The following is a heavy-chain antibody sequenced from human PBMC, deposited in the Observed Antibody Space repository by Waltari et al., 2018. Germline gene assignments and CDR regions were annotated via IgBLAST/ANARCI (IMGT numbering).Heavy chain of an antibody. Sequence: EVQLVEAGGDLVQPGGSLRPPWPASGFTSSAYGMHWARQAPGKGLVWVSRINGDGYGITYSDSVQGRFTISRDNTKNTLYLQLNSLRAEDTAVYYCARKGGRGYTYGPFYFDYWGRGTLVTVSS. J-gene: IGHJ4*02. CDR1: GFTSSAYG. CDR2: INGDGYGI. CDR3: ARKGGRGYTYGPFYFDY. D-gene: IGHD5-18*01. V-gene: IGHV3-74*01.